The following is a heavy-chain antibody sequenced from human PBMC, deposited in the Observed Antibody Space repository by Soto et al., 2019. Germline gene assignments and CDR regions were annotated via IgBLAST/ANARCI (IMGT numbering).Heavy chain of an antibody. V-gene: IGHV1-69*01. J-gene: IGHJ5*02. CDR3: AWTAGSDGVVTWWFDP. CDR1: GGTFSSYA. CDR2: IFPIFGTA. Sequence: QVQLVQSGAEVKKPGSSVKVSCKASGGTFSSYAISWVRQAPGQGLEWMGGIFPIFGTANYAQKFQGRVTITADESTSTAYMELSSLRSEDTAVYYCAWTAGSDGVVTWWFDPWGQGTLVTVSS. D-gene: IGHD3-3*01.